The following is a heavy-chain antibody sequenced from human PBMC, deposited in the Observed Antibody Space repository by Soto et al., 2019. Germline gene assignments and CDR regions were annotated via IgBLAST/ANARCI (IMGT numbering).Heavy chain of an antibody. CDR1: GYTFTSYG. CDR3: ARGPPSRYSGSYGKRGALDY. J-gene: IGHJ4*02. V-gene: IGHV1-18*01. Sequence: ASVKVSCKASGYTFTSYGISWVRQAPGQGLEWMGWISAYNGNTNYAQKLQGRVTMTTDTSTSTAYMELRSLRSDDTAVYYCARGPPSRYSGSYGKRGALDYWGQGTLVTVSS. CDR2: ISAYNGNT. D-gene: IGHD1-26*01.